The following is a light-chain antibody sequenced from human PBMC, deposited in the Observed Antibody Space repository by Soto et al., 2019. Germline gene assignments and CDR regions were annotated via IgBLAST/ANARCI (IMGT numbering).Light chain of an antibody. CDR1: QSVSGSY. CDR2: GAS. J-gene: IGKJ4*01. V-gene: IGKV3-20*01. Sequence: EIVLTQSPGTLSLSPGERATLSCRASQSVSGSYLAWYQQKPGQAPRLLIYGASSRAAGIPGRFSGSGSGTDFTLSISRLEPEDFAVYYCHQYSSSPLTFGGGTKVDIK. CDR3: HQYSSSPLT.